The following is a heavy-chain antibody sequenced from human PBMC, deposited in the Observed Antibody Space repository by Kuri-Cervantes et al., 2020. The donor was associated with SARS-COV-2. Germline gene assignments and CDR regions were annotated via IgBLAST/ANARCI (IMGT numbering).Heavy chain of an antibody. CDR3: ARSYSSGWYYFDY. J-gene: IGHJ4*02. CDR2: IYTSGST. V-gene: IGHV4-59*10. Sequence: GSLRLSCAVYGGSFSGYYWSWIRQPAGKGLEWIGRIYTSGSTNYNPSLKSRVTISVDTSKNQFSLKLSSVTAADTAVYYCARSYSSGWYYFDYWGQGTLVTVSS. CDR1: GGSFSGYY. D-gene: IGHD6-19*01.